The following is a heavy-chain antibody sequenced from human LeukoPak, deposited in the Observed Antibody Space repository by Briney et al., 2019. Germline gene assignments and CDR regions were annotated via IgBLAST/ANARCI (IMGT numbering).Heavy chain of an antibody. CDR3: ARAEADRTFDY. CDR1: GGSISTYN. D-gene: IGHD1-7*01. Sequence: SETLSLTCTVSGGSISTYNWAWIRPPPGKGLEWIGYMCCSGRTNYNPSLNSRVSVSVDRSKNQVSLRLTSVIAADTAADYCARAEADRTFDYWGQGTLVTVSS. V-gene: IGHV4-59*01. J-gene: IGHJ4*02. CDR2: MCCSGRT.